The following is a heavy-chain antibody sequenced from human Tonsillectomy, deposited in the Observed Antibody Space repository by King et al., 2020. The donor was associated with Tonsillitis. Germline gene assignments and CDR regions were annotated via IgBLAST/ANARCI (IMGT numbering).Heavy chain of an antibody. CDR1: GFSFEDYA. CDR3: AKDFGGNTGPFDA. CDR2: ISWNSGTR. V-gene: IGHV3-9*01. Sequence: VQLVESGGSLVQPGRSLRLSCAASGFSFEDYAMHWVRQTPGKGLEWVSSISWNSGTREYADSVKGRFSISRDNAKNSLYLQMNSLRAEDTALYYCAKDFGGNTGPFDAWGQGTLVTVSA. D-gene: IGHD2-8*02. J-gene: IGHJ4*02.